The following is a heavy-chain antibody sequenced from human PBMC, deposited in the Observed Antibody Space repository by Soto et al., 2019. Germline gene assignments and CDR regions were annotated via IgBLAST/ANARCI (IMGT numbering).Heavy chain of an antibody. V-gene: IGHV3-23*01. CDR2: VDYSGVYT. D-gene: IGHD2-8*01. CDR3: AKRSGVFSEFDL. Sequence: EVQLLESGGGLVQPGGSLRLSCAASGFTFSGFAMNWVRQAPGKGLEWVSSVDYSGVYTFYAASVKGRFTISRDNSKNMVHLELNSPRAEDTAVYYCAKRSGVFSEFDLWGQGALVIVSS. CDR1: GFTFSGFA. J-gene: IGHJ5*02.